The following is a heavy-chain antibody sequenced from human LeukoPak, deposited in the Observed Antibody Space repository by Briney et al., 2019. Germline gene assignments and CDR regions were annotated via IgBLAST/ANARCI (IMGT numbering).Heavy chain of an antibody. Sequence: GGSLRLSCAASGFTFSSYAMSWVRQAPGKGLEWVSAISGSGGSTYYADSVKGRFTISRDNSKNTLYLQMNSLRAEDTAVYYCAKGNDFWSGYHYYYYMDVWGKGTTVTASS. CDR1: GFTFSSYA. CDR3: AKGNDFWSGYHYYYYMDV. D-gene: IGHD3-3*01. J-gene: IGHJ6*03. V-gene: IGHV3-23*01. CDR2: ISGSGGST.